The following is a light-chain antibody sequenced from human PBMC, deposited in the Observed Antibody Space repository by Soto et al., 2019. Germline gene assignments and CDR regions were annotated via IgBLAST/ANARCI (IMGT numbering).Light chain of an antibody. V-gene: IGKV3-15*01. CDR1: QSVSID. CDR2: GAS. J-gene: IGKJ1*01. Sequence: EVVMTQSPATVPVSTGERVTLSCGASQSVSIDLAWYQQKPGQAPRLLIYGASTRATDIPPSFTGSGSGTEFTLTISSLQSEDIAVYYCQQYNKWPQTFGQGTKVDI. CDR3: QQYNKWPQT.